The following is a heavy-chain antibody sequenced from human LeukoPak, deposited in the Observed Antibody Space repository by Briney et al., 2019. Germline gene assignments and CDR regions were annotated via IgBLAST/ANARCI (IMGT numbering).Heavy chain of an antibody. D-gene: IGHD3-22*01. V-gene: IGHV4-34*01. CDR2: INHSGST. CDR1: GGSFSGYY. Sequence: SETLSLTCAVYGGSFSGYYWSWVRQPPGKGLECIGEINHSGSTNYNTSLKCRVTISVDTSKNQFSLKLSSVTAADTAVYYCARGTSGNYYDSSGYDYYFDYWGQGTLVTVSS. CDR3: ARGTSGNYYDSSGYDYYFDY. J-gene: IGHJ4*02.